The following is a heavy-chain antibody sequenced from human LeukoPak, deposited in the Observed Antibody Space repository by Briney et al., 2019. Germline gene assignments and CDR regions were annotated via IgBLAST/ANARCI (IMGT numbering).Heavy chain of an antibody. V-gene: IGHV3-23*01. Sequence: GGSLRLSCAASGFTFSSYAMGWVRQAPGKGLXXXXXISGSGGSTYYADSVKGRFTISRDNSKNTLYLQMNSLRAEDTAVYYCAKGSVYYDILTGYFNDYYYYGMDVWGQGTTVTVSS. J-gene: IGHJ6*02. CDR2: ISGSGGST. CDR1: GFTFSSYA. CDR3: AKGSVYYDILTGYFNDYYYYGMDV. D-gene: IGHD3-9*01.